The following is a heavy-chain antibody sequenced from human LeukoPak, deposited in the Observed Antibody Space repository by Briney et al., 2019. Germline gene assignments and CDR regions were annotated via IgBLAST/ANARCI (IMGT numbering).Heavy chain of an antibody. J-gene: IGHJ3*02. CDR3: AKDMAAAPRDAFDI. D-gene: IGHD6-13*01. CDR2: ISPGGGTT. Sequence: GGSLRLSCAVSGFAFGSEAMSWVRQSPARGLEWVASISPGGGTTYYADSVKGRFTISRDNSKNTLYLQMNSLRAEDTAVYYCAKDMAAAPRDAFDIWGQGTMVTVSS. V-gene: IGHV3-23*01. CDR1: GFAFGSEA.